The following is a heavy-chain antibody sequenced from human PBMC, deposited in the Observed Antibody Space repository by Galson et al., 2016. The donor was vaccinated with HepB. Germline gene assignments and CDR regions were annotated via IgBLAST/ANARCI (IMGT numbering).Heavy chain of an antibody. CDR1: GFTFSSYA. V-gene: IGHV3-7*04. D-gene: IGHD1-26*01. Sequence: SLRLSCAASGFTFSSYAMHWVRQAPGKRLECVANINQDGNAKYYVDSVKGRFTTSRDNAKNSLYLQMDTLRVEDTAVYYCRRGASNWGQGTLVTVS. CDR2: INQDGNAK. CDR3: RRGASN. J-gene: IGHJ4*02.